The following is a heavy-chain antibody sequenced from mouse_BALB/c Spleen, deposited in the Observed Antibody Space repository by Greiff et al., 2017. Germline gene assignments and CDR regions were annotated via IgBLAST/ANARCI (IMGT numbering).Heavy chain of an antibody. V-gene: IGHV5-9-3*01. CDR1: GFTFSSYA. J-gene: IGHJ2*01. CDR2: ISSGGSYT. CDR3: ARHDYDVYYFDY. Sequence: EVHLVESGGGLVKPGGSLKLSCAASGFTFSSYAMSWVRQTPEKRLEWVATISSGGSYTYYPDSVKGRFTISRDNAKNTLYLQMSSLRSEDTAMYYCARHDYDVYYFDYWGQGTTLTVSS. D-gene: IGHD2-4*01.